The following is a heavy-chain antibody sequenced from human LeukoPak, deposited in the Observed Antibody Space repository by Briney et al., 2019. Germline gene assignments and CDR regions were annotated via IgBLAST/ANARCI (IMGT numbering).Heavy chain of an antibody. Sequence: PGGSLRLSCAASGFTFSSYSMNRVRQAPGKGLEWVSSISSSSSYIYYADSVKGRFTISRGNAKNSLYLQMNSLRAEDTAVYYCASQLLEWLSYDAFDIWGQGTMVTVSS. CDR2: ISSSSSYI. V-gene: IGHV3-21*01. J-gene: IGHJ3*02. CDR1: GFTFSSYS. CDR3: ASQLLEWLSYDAFDI. D-gene: IGHD3-3*01.